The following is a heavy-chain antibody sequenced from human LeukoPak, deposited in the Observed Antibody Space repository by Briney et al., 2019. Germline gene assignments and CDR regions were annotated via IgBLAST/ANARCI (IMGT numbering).Heavy chain of an antibody. CDR2: IKSKSNGGTA. D-gene: IGHD1/OR15-1a*01. V-gene: IGHV3-15*01. CDR1: GFTFNNAW. CDR3: VTMRNLGG. J-gene: IGHJ3*01. Sequence: PGGSLRLPCAASGFTFNNAWMIWVRQAPGKGLEWLGRIKSKSNGGTADYAAPVKGRFTISRDDSKNTLYLQMNSVKTEDTAIYYCVTMRNLGGWGQGTMVTVSS.